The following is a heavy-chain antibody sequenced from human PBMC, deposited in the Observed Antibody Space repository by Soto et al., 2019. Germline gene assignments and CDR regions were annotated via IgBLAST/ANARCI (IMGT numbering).Heavy chain of an antibody. CDR2: ISSSSSYI. CDR1: GFTFSSYS. Sequence: GGSLRLSCAAPGFTFSSYSMNWVRQAPGKGLEWVSSISSSSSYIYYADSVKGRFTISRDNSKNTLYLQMNSLRAEDTAVYYCVKGGYHYFDYWGQGTLVTVSS. D-gene: IGHD5-12*01. V-gene: IGHV3-21*01. CDR3: VKGGYHYFDY. J-gene: IGHJ4*02.